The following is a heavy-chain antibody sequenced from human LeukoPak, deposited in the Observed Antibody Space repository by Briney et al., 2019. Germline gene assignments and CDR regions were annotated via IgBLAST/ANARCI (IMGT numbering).Heavy chain of an antibody. V-gene: IGHV3-23*01. CDR1: GFTFRFSSYA. D-gene: IGHD3-9*01. CDR2: ISDSGART. J-gene: IGHJ4*02. Sequence: GGSLRLSCAASGFTFRFSSYAMSWVRQAPGRGLEWVSAISDSGARTYYADSVKGRFTISRDNSKNTLYLQMNSLGAEDTAVYYCAKDPLRYFDYFPGGFWGQGTLVSVSS. CDR3: AKDPLRYFDYFPGGF.